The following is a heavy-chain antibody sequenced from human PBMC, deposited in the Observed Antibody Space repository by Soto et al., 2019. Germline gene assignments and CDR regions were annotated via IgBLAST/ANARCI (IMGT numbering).Heavy chain of an antibody. V-gene: IGHV4-39*01. CDR1: GGSISSSSYY. D-gene: IGHD6-13*01. CDR2: IYYSGST. Sequence: PSETLSLTCTVSGGSISSSSYYWGWIRQPPGKGLEWIGSIYYSGSTYYNPSLKSRVTISVDTSKNQFSLKLSSVTAADTAVYYCACSSSFFGFDPWGQGTLVTVSS. J-gene: IGHJ5*02. CDR3: ACSSSFFGFDP.